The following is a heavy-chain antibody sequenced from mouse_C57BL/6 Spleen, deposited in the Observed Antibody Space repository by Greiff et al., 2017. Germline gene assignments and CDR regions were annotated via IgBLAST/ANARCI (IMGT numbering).Heavy chain of an antibody. Sequence: LQESGAELARPGASVKLSCKASGYTFTSYGISWVKQRTGQGLEWIGEIYPRSGNTYYNEKFKGKATLTADKSSSTAYMELRSLTSEDSAVYFCARFDGYYGKNFDYWGQGTTLTVSS. CDR3: ARFDGYYGKNFDY. CDR1: GYTFTSYG. D-gene: IGHD2-3*01. CDR2: IYPRSGNT. J-gene: IGHJ2*01. V-gene: IGHV1-81*01.